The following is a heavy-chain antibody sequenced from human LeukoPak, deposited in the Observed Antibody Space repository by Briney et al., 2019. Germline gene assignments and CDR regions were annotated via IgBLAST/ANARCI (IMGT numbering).Heavy chain of an antibody. CDR3: ARVRAGYYYDILTGYPEAFDY. Sequence: PSETLSLTCTVSGGSISSYYWSWIRQPPGKGLEGIGYIYYSGSTNYNPSLKSRVAISVDTSKNQFSLKLSSVTAADTAVYYCARVRAGYYYDILTGYPEAFDYWGQGTLVTVSS. CDR2: IYYSGST. J-gene: IGHJ4*02. CDR1: GGSISSYY. D-gene: IGHD3-9*01. V-gene: IGHV4-59*01.